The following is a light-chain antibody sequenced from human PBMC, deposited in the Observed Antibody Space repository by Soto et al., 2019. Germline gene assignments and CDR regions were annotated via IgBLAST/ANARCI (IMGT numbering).Light chain of an antibody. CDR1: QNVEGY. Sequence: ETVLTQSPATLSLSPGERATLSCRASQNVEGYLAWYQQKPGQAPRLLIYDASNRATGIPARFSGSGVGTDFTLTISSLEPEDFAVYYCQQRRNWPPITFGQGTRLEIK. CDR3: QQRRNWPPIT. V-gene: IGKV3-11*01. J-gene: IGKJ5*01. CDR2: DAS.